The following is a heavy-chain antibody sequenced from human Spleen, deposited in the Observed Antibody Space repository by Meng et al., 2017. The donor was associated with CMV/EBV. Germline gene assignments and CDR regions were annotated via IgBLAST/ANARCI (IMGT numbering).Heavy chain of an antibody. D-gene: IGHD2-2*01. CDR2: ISVDNGDT. V-gene: IGHV1-18*01. CDR3: ARVGHCSSTSWTCHFDY. CDR1: GYTFTTYG. Sequence: ASVKVSCKASGYTFTTYGIGWVRQAPGQGPEWMGWISVDNGDTHYAQKFQGRVTMTTDTSTSTTYMEVGNLRSDDAAVYFCARVGHCSSTSWTCHFDYWGQGTLVTVSS. J-gene: IGHJ4*02.